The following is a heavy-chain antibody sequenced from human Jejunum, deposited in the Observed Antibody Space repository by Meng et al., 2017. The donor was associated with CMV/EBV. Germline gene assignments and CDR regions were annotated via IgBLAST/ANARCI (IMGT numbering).Heavy chain of an antibody. CDR1: YS. J-gene: IGHJ6*02. D-gene: IGHD3-10*01. CDR3: ARDRGLTMVRGITEYYYYGMDV. Sequence: YSWAGIRTHPGKGLEWIGYIYYSGTTYYNPSLKSRLAISVDTSKNQFSLKLSSVTAADTAVYYCARDRGLTMVRGITEYYYYGMDVWGQGTTVTVSS. CDR2: IYYSGTT. V-gene: IGHV4-31*02.